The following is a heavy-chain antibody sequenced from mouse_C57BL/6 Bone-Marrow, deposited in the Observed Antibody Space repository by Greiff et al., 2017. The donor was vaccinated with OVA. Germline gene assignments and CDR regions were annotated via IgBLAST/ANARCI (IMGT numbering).Heavy chain of an antibody. J-gene: IGHJ3*01. CDR1: GYTFTSYG. D-gene: IGHD2-2*01. CDR2: IYPRSGNT. V-gene: IGHV1-81*01. Sequence: QVQLQQSGAELARPGASVKLSCKASGYTFTSYGISWVKQRTGQGLEWIGEIYPRSGNTYYNEKFKGKATLTADKSSSTAYMELRSLTSEDAAVYVCARGAIYYGYDGGVAYWGQGTLVTVSA. CDR3: ARGAIYYGYDGGVAY.